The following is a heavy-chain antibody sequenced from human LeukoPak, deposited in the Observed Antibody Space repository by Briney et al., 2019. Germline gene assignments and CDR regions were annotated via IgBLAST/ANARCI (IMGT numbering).Heavy chain of an antibody. CDR2: IYSGGST. CDR1: GFTVSSIY. D-gene: IGHD2-15*01. J-gene: IGHJ4*02. V-gene: IGHV3-53*01. Sequence: GGSLRLSCAASGFTVSSIYMSWVRQAPGKGLEWVSVIYSGGSTYYADSVKGRFTISRDNSKNTLYLQMNSLRAEDTAVYYCARGYCSGGSCYEVYYFDYWGQGTLSPSPQ. CDR3: ARGYCSGGSCYEVYYFDY.